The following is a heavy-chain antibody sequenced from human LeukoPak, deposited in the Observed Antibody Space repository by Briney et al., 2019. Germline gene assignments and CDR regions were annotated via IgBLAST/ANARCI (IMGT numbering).Heavy chain of an antibody. Sequence: SETLSLTCTVSGGSISSSSYYWGWIRQPPGKGLEWIGYIYSSGSTYYNPSLKSRLTISVDTSKNQFSLKLSSVTAADTAVYYCARLHCSSTSCYFYGYYYYYMDVWGKGTTVTVSS. CDR2: IYSSGST. CDR1: GGSISSSSYY. CDR3: ARLHCSSTSCYFYGYYYYYMDV. J-gene: IGHJ6*03. V-gene: IGHV4-39*01. D-gene: IGHD2-2*01.